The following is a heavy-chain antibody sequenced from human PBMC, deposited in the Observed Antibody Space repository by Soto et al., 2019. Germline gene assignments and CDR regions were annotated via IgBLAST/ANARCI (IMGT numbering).Heavy chain of an antibody. CDR3: AKDPLIWFGEAPAPRHDAFDI. J-gene: IGHJ3*02. CDR2: ISGSGGST. Sequence: GGSLRLSCAASGFTFSSYAMSWVRQAPGKGLEWVSAISGSGGSTYYADSVKGRFTISRDNSKNTLYLQMNSLRAEDTAVYYCAKDPLIWFGEAPAPRHDAFDIWGQGTMVTVSS. CDR1: GFTFSSYA. V-gene: IGHV3-23*01. D-gene: IGHD3-10*01.